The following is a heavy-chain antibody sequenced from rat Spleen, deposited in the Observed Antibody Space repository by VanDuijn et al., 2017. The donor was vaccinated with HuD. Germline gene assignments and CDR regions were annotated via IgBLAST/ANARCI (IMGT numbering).Heavy chain of an antibody. CDR2: ISNARGIT. V-gene: IGHV5-22*01. J-gene: IGHJ2*01. D-gene: IGHD1-6*01. CDR3: ARRHYGYTDYFDY. CDR1: GFTFSDCY. Sequence: EVQLVESDGGLVQPGRSLKLSCVTSGFTFSDCYMAWVRQAPGMGLEWVASISNARGITYYADPVKGRFTISRDIANSTLYLRMNSLRSEDTATYYCARRHYGYTDYFDYWGQGVMVTVSS.